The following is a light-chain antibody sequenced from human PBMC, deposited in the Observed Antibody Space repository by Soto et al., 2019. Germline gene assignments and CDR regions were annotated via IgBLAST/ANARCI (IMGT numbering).Light chain of an antibody. CDR3: QYRSIWPPLFT. CDR2: DGS. V-gene: IGKV3-11*01. Sequence: EIVLTQSPATLSLSPGDRATLSCRASQSVSSYLAWYQQKPGQAPRLLIYDGSNRATGIPARFSGSGSGTDFTLTISSLEPEDFAVYYCQYRSIWPPLFTFGPGTKVDVK. J-gene: IGKJ3*01. CDR1: QSVSSY.